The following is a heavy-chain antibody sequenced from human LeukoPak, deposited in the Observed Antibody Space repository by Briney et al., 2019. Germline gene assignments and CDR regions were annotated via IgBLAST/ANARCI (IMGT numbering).Heavy chain of an antibody. CDR1: GGSISSSSYY. Sequence: PSETLSLTCTVSGGSISSSSYYWGWIRQPPGKGLEWVSAISGSGGSTYYADSVKGRFTISRDNSKNTLYLQMNSLRAEDTAVYYCANPIVVVPAAKAQKRGYWGQGTLVTVSS. D-gene: IGHD2-2*01. J-gene: IGHJ4*02. CDR3: ANPIVVVPAAKAQKRGY. V-gene: IGHV3-23*01. CDR2: ISGSGGST.